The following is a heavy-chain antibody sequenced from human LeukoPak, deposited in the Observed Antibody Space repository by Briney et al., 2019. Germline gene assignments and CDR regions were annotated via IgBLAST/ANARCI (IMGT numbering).Heavy chain of an antibody. Sequence: ASVKVSCKASGYTFTGYYMHWVRQAPGQGLEWMGWINPNNGGTNYAQKFQGRVTMTRDTSISTAYMELSRLRSDDTAVYYCARDIVVVVAASGGYYYYGMDVWGQGTTVTVSS. CDR2: INPNNGGT. D-gene: IGHD2-15*01. CDR3: ARDIVVVVAASGGYYYYGMDV. CDR1: GYTFTGYY. V-gene: IGHV1-2*02. J-gene: IGHJ6*02.